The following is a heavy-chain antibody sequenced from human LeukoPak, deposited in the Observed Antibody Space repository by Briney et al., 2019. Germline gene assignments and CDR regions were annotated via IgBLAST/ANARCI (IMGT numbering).Heavy chain of an antibody. CDR3: ASLYYYGSGSYYTSFDY. J-gene: IGHJ4*02. D-gene: IGHD3-10*01. CDR2: IYYSGST. CDR1: GGSISSYY. V-gene: IGHV4-59*01. Sequence: SETLSLTCTVSGGSISSYYRSWIRQPPGKGLEWIGYIYYSGSTNYNPSLKSRVTISVDTSKNQFSLKLSSVTAADTAVYYCASLYYYGSGSYYTSFDYWGQGTLVTVSS.